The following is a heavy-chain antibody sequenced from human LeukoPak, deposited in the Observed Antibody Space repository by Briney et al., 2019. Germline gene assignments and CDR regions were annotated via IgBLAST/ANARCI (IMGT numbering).Heavy chain of an antibody. J-gene: IGHJ5*02. CDR3: AKCSVGFGELCNWFDP. V-gene: IGHV3-30*02. CDR2: IRYDGSNK. Sequence: TGXSLRLSCAASGFTFSSYGMHWVRQAPGKGLEGVAFIRYDGSNKYYADSVKGRFTISRDNSKNTLYLQMNSLRAEDTAVYYCAKCSVGFGELCNWFDPWGQGTLVTVSS. CDR1: GFTFSSYG. D-gene: IGHD3-10*01.